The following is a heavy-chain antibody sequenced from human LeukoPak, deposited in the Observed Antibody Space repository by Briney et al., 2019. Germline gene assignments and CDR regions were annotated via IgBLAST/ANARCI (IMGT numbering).Heavy chain of an antibody. CDR3: TTDGDYGDGLGGDY. CDR2: ISGSGDST. CDR1: GFTFSSYA. Sequence: GGSLRLSCAASGFTFSSYAMSRVRQAPGKGLEWVSAISGSGDSTYYADSVKGRFTISRDNSKNTLYLQMNSLKTEDTAVYYCTTDGDYGDGLGGDYWGQGTLVTVSS. V-gene: IGHV3-23*01. J-gene: IGHJ4*02. D-gene: IGHD4-17*01.